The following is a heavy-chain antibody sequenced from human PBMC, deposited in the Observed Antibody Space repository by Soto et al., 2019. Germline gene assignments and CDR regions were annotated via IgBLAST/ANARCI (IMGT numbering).Heavy chain of an antibody. CDR3: AKDLRSVGFDY. CDR2: ISGSGGST. V-gene: IGHV3-23*01. D-gene: IGHD1-26*01. J-gene: IGHJ4*02. CDR1: GFTFSSYA. Sequence: EVQLLESGGGLVQPGGSLRLSCAASGFTFSSYAMSWVRQAPGKGLEWVSAISGSGGSTYYAYSVKGRFTIYRDKSKNTLYPQMSSLRAEDTAVYYCAKDLRSVGFDYRGQGTLVTVSS.